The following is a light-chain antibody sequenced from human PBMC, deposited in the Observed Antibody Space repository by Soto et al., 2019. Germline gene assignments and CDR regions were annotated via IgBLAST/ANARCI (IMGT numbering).Light chain of an antibody. CDR3: SSYTSSSTFYA. V-gene: IGLV2-14*01. Sequence: QSALTQPASVSGSPGQSITISCTGTSSDVGGYNYVSWYQQHPGKAPKLMIYEVSSRPSGVSNRFSGSKSGNTASLTISGLQAEDEADYYCSSYTSSSTFYAFGTGTKVTVL. CDR1: SSDVGGYNY. CDR2: EVS. J-gene: IGLJ1*01.